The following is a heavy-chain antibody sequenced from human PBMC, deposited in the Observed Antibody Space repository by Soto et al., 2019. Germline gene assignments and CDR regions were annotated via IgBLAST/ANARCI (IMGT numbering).Heavy chain of an antibody. CDR2: ISAYNGNT. CDR1: GYTFTSYG. Sequence: AASVKVSCKASGYTFTSYGISWVRQAPGQGLEWMGWISAYNGNTNYAQKLQGRVTMTTDTSTSTAYMELRSLRSDDTAVYYCAREINYDSSGYWAGRAFDIWGQGTMVTVSS. V-gene: IGHV1-18*04. CDR3: AREINYDSSGYWAGRAFDI. J-gene: IGHJ3*02. D-gene: IGHD3-22*01.